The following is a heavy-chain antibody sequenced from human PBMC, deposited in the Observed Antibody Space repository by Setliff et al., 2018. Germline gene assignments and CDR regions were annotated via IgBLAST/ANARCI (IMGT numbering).Heavy chain of an antibody. D-gene: IGHD2-8*01. CDR2: IHYSGST. V-gene: IGHV4-39*01. Sequence: LTCTVSGGSISSNSHYWGWIRQPPGKGPEWIGSIHYSGSTYYNPSLESRVTISVDTSKNQFSLKMTSVTAADTAVYYCARHGLHCTNGICPPPFDPWGQGTLVTVSS. J-gene: IGHJ5*02. CDR3: ARHGLHCTNGICPPPFDP. CDR1: GGSISSNSHY.